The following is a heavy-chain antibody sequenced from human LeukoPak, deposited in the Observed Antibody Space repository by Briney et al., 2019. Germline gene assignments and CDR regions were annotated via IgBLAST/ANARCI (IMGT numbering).Heavy chain of an antibody. CDR2: IWYDGSNK. CDR1: GFTFSSYG. D-gene: IGHD6-19*01. J-gene: IGHJ5*02. V-gene: IGHV3-33*01. CDR3: ARGRRRGSSGCFWFDP. Sequence: GGSLRLSCAASGFTFSSYGMHWVRQAPGKGLEWVAVIWYDGSNKYYADSVKGRFTISRDNSKNTLYLQMNSLRAEDTAVYYCARGRRRGSSGCFWFDPWGQVTLVTVSS.